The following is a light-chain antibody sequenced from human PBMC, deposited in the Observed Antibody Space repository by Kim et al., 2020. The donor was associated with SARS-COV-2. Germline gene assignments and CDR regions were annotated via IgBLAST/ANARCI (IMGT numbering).Light chain of an antibody. Sequence: DIQMTQSPSSLSASVGDRVTITCQARQDITKYLNWYQHKPGKAPQLLIYDASILETGVPSRFSGSGSGTDFAVTISSLQPEDIALYYCQQYYNLPITFCQGTRLEIK. CDR3: QQYYNLPIT. CDR1: QDITKY. J-gene: IGKJ5*01. CDR2: DAS. V-gene: IGKV1-33*01.